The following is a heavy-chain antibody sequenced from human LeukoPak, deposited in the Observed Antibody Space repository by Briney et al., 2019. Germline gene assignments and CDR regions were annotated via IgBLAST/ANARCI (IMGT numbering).Heavy chain of an antibody. V-gene: IGHV1-18*01. J-gene: IGHJ6*02. CDR1: GYTFTSYG. Sequence: GASVKVSCKASGYTFTSYGISWVRQAPGQGLEWMGWISAYNGNTNYAQKLQGGVTMTTDTSTSTAYMELRSLRSEDTAVYYCARGRREASDLEWLLSNYYYYYGMDVWGQGTTVTVSS. CDR2: ISAYNGNT. D-gene: IGHD3-3*01. CDR3: ARGRREASDLEWLLSNYYYYYGMDV.